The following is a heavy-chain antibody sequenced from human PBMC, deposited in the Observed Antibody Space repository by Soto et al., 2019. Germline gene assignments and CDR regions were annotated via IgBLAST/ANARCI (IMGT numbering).Heavy chain of an antibody. CDR2: IYYSGST. J-gene: IGHJ5*02. CDR1: GGSISSGGYY. D-gene: IGHD2-2*01. V-gene: IGHV4-31*03. Sequence: SETLSLTCTVSGGSISSGGYYWSWIRQHPGKGLEWIGYIYYSGSTYYNPSLKSRVTISVDTSKNQFSLKLSSVTAADTAVYYCARARGYCSSTSCLKGQIFDPWGQGTLVTVSS. CDR3: ARARGYCSSTSCLKGQIFDP.